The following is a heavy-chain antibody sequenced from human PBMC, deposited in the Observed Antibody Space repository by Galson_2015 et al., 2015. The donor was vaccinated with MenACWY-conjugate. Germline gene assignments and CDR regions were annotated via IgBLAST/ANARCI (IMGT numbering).Heavy chain of an antibody. J-gene: IGHJ4*02. V-gene: IGHV3-7*03. CDR3: ARGPPYYYDSSGYWNY. CDR2: IKQDGSEK. D-gene: IGHD3-22*01. Sequence: SLRLSCAASGFTFSSYWMSWVRQAPGKGLEWVANIKQDGSEKYYVDSVKGRFTISRDNAKNSLYLQMNGLRAEDTAVYYCARGPPYYYDSSGYWNYWGQGTLVTVSS. CDR1: GFTFSSYW.